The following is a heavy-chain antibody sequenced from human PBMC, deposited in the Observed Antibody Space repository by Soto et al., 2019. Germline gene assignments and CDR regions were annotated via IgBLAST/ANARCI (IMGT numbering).Heavy chain of an antibody. J-gene: IGHJ6*02. D-gene: IGHD3-10*01. CDR3: TRDRGVSQNYYYYAVDV. CDR1: GGTFSSHG. CDR2: IIPLFGTT. Sequence: SVKVSCKASGGTFSSHGFSWVRQAPGQGLEWMGGIIPLFGTTNYAQKFQDRVTITADESTGTIYMEVRSLRSEDTALYYCTRDRGVSQNYYYYAVDVWGQGTTVTVSS. V-gene: IGHV1-69*13.